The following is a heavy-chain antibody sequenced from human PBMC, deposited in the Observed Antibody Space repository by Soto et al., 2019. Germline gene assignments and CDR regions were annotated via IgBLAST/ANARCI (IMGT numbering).Heavy chain of an antibody. CDR1: GGTFSRYA. J-gene: IGHJ6*02. D-gene: IGHD1-7*01. Sequence: SVKVSCKASGGTFSRYAISWVRQAPGQGPEWMGGIIRIFGTANYAQKFQGRVTITADESTSTAYMELSSLRSEDTAVYYCASRSRITGTLGYGMDVWGQGTTVTV. V-gene: IGHV1-69*13. CDR3: ASRSRITGTLGYGMDV. CDR2: IIRIFGTA.